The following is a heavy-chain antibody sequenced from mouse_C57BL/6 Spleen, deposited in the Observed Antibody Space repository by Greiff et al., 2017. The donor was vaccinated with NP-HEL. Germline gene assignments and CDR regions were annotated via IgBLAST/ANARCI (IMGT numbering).Heavy chain of an antibody. CDR1: GFTFSDYY. CDR3: ARHAYGSSYGWYFDV. D-gene: IGHD1-1*01. Sequence: EVKLVESGGGLVQPGGSLKLSCAASGFTFSDYYMYWVRQTPEKRLEWVAYISNGGGSTYYPDTVKGRFTISRDNAKNTLYLQMSRLKSEDTAMYYCARHAYGSSYGWYFDVWGTGTTVTVSS. V-gene: IGHV5-12*01. J-gene: IGHJ1*03. CDR2: ISNGGGST.